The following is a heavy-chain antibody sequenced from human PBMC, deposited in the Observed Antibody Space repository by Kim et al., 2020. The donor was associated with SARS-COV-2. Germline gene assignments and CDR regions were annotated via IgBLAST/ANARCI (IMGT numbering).Heavy chain of an antibody. Sequence: STNYTPSLKSRVTISVDTSKNQFSLKRSSVTAADTAVYYCARGRAMIVNWGQGTLVTVSS. D-gene: IGHD3-22*01. V-gene: IGHV4-34*01. CDR3: ARGRAMIVN. J-gene: IGHJ4*02. CDR2: ST.